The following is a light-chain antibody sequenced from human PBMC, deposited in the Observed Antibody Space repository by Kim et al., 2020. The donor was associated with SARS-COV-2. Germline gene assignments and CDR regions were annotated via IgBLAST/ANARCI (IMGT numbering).Light chain of an antibody. CDR2: GNN. Sequence: SSELTQDPTLAVALGQTVRITCQGDSLRTYYASWYQQKPGQAPLLVIYGNNNRPSGIPDRFSGSSSGNTASLTITGAQAGDEADYYCKSRDSSGKVVFGGG. V-gene: IGLV3-19*01. CDR1: SLRTYY. J-gene: IGLJ2*01. CDR3: KSRDSSGKVV.